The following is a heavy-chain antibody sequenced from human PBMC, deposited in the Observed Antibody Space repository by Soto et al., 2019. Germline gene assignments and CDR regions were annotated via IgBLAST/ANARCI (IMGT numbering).Heavy chain of an antibody. CDR1: GLTFTIYA. D-gene: IGHD3-10*01. CDR2: LSGSGGTT. CDR3: AKDLRISMVRGYSFDY. V-gene: IGHV3-23*01. J-gene: IGHJ4*02. Sequence: EVQLLASGGGLVHPGGSLRLSCAASGLTFTIYAMSWVRQAPGKGLEWVSGLSGSGGTTYYADSVKGRFTISRDNSKNTLSRQMDRLSAEDMAVYFCAKDLRISMVRGYSFDYWGQGTLVTVSS.